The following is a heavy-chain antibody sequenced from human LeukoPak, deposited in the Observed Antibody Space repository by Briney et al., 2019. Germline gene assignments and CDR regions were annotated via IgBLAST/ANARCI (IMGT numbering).Heavy chain of an antibody. Sequence: PGRSLRLSCAASGFTFDDYAMHWVRQAPGKGLEWVSGISWNSGSIGYADSVKGRFTISRDNAKKTLFLHMRSLRAEDTALYYCAKDGYFHDSSGYSYFDSWGQGILVSVSS. J-gene: IGHJ4*02. D-gene: IGHD3-22*01. V-gene: IGHV3-9*01. CDR1: GFTFDDYA. CDR3: AKDGYFHDSSGYSYFDS. CDR2: ISWNSGSI.